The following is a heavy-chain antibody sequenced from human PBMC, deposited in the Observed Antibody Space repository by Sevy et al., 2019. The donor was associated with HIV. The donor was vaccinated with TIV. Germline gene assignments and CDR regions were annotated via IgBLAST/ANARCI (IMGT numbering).Heavy chain of an antibody. J-gene: IGHJ6*03. CDR2: SVSSAGT. D-gene: IGHD1-26*01. CDR3: AKVGCAEWDLSEIIYYFNYYMDV. Sequence: GGSLRLSCVASGFTFSSFPMTWVRQAPGKGLEWVSSVSSAGTYYADSVKGRFTMYRDNSRNTLYLQMNSQRVEDTALYYCAKVGCAEWDLSEIIYYFNYYMDVWGKGTSVTVS. CDR1: GFTFSSFP. V-gene: IGHV3-23*01.